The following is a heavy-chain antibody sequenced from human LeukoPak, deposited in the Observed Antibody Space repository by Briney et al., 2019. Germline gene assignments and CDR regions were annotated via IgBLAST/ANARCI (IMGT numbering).Heavy chain of an antibody. J-gene: IGHJ4*02. CDR3: ARDTDFGFDY. CDR2: FSTSSGTI. V-gene: IGHV3-48*02. D-gene: IGHD3-10*01. Sequence: GGSLRLSCAASGFTFSSFSMNWVRQAPGKGLEWVSYFSTSSGTISYADSVEGRFTISRDDAKNSLYLQMNSVRDEDTAVYYCARDTDFGFDYWGQGTLVTVSS. CDR1: GFTFSSFS.